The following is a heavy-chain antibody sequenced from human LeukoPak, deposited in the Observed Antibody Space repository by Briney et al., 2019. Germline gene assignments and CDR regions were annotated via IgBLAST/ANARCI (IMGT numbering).Heavy chain of an antibody. CDR2: IISNGGST. V-gene: IGHV3-64*02. CDR3: ARITMGATIANFYYYHMDV. Sequence: PGGSLRLSCAAYGFTFSHYSMHWVRQAPGKGLEYVSAIISNGGSTHYADSVKGRFTISRHNSKNTLYLQMDSLRAEDMAVYYCARITMGATIANFYYYHMDVWGKGATVTVSS. D-gene: IGHD3-3*01. J-gene: IGHJ6*03. CDR1: GFTFSHYS.